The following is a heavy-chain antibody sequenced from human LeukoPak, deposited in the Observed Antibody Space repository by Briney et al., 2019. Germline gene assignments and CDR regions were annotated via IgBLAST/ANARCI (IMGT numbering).Heavy chain of an antibody. D-gene: IGHD6-19*01. J-gene: IGHJ5*01. CDR1: GFTFSSYE. Sequence: GGSLRLSCAASGFTFSSYEMNWVRQAPGKGLEWVSTINANSGTTSYAASVRGRFTISRDNSKNTLYLQLNTLRADDTATYYCAKPISGGLAVTADWFHPWGQGTLVVVSS. V-gene: IGHV3-23*01. CDR2: INANSGTT. CDR3: AKPISGGLAVTADWFHP.